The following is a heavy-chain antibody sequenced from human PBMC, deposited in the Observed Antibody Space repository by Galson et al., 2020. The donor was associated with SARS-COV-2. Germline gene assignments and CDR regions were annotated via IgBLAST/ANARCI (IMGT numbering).Heavy chain of an antibody. J-gene: IGHJ4*02. D-gene: IGHD6-19*01. CDR3: ARLQWSSGWYAVDF. CDR2: ISSSGTAT. CDR1: GFTFGDYY. Sequence: GGSLRPSCAASGFTFGDYYMTWIRQVPGKGLECVSYISSSGTATYTADSVKGRFTISRDNGKNSLYLQMTSLRAEDTAFYYCARLQWSSGWYAVDFWGQGTLITVSS. V-gene: IGHV3-11*04.